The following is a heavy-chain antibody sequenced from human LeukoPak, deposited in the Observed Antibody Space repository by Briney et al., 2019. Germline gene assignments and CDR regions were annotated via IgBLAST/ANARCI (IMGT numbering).Heavy chain of an antibody. CDR1: DFTFSRYS. J-gene: IGHJ4*02. CDR3: ARDLVDTAMGNIDY. Sequence: GGSLRLSCAASDFTFSRYSMTWFRQAPGEGLEWVSSITSSGHDIYYADSVKGRFTISRDNAKNPLYLQMNSLRVEDTAVYYCARDLVDTAMGNIDYWGQGTLVTVSS. V-gene: IGHV3-21*04. CDR2: ITSSGHDI. D-gene: IGHD5-18*01.